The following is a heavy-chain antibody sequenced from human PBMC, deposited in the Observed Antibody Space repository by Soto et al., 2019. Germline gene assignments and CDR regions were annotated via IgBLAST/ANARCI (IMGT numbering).Heavy chain of an antibody. V-gene: IGHV4-34*02. CDR2: IDQGGRT. J-gene: IGHJ6*02. CDR1: GGSFSDYC. CDR3: ARGLRASYGVRLSYSYYGMDV. D-gene: IGHD3-10*01. Sequence: QVQLRQWGAGLLRPSETLSLSCDVYGGSFSDYCWGWIRQPPGKGLECVGEIDQGGRTNYNPSFKSRVTISLDTAKSQFSLKLSSVTAADTAVYYWARGLRASYGVRLSYSYYGMDVWGQGTTVTVSS.